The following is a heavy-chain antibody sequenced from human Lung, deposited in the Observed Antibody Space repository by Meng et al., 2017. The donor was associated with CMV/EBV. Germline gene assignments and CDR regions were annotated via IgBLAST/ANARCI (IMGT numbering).Heavy chain of an antibody. V-gene: IGHV3-48*03. D-gene: IGHD2-2*01. CDR1: GFTFSSYE. J-gene: IGHJ6*02. Sequence: GESLKISCAASGFTFSSYEMNWVRQAPGKGLEWVSYISSSGSTIYYADSVKGRFTISRDNAKNSLYLQMNSLRAEDTAVYYCAREVLVPAAIRYYYYGMDVWGQGXTVTFSS. CDR3: AREVLVPAAIRYYYYGMDV. CDR2: ISSSGSTI.